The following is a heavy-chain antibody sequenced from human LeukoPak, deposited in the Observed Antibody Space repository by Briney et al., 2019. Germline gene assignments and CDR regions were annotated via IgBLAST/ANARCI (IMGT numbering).Heavy chain of an antibody. D-gene: IGHD3-10*01. Sequence: SETLSLTCTVSGGSISSGGYYWSWIRQHPGKGLEWIGYIYYSGSTYYNPSLKSRVTISVDTSKNQFPLKLSSVTAADTAVYYCARERRDGSGSYYSYLDYWGQGTLVTVSS. CDR2: IYYSGST. CDR3: ARERRDGSGSYYSYLDY. J-gene: IGHJ4*02. V-gene: IGHV4-31*03. CDR1: GGSISSGGYY.